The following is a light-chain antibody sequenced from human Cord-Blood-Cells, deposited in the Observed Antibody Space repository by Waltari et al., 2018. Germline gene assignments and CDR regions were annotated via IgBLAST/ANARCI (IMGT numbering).Light chain of an antibody. Sequence: DIQMTQSPYSVPASAGDRVTITCRAGQGISSWLAWYQQKPGKAPKILIYAACSLQSGVLSGFGGSGSGTDFTLTISSLQPGVFATYYGQQANSLPLTFGGGTKVEIK. CDR2: AAC. CDR3: QQANSLPLT. CDR1: QGISSW. J-gene: IGKJ4*01. V-gene: IGKV1D-12*01.